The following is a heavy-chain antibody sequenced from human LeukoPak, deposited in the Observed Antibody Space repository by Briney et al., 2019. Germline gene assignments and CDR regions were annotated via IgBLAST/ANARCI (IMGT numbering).Heavy chain of an antibody. J-gene: IGHJ4*02. CDR1: GGSISSGDCY. CDR2: IYYSGST. Sequence: SETLSLTCTVSGGSISSGDCYWSWIRQPPGKGLEWIGYIYYSGSTYYSPSLKSRLTISVDTSKNQFSLKLSSVTAADTAVYYCARGDRGSGSWTFDYWGQGTLVTVSS. D-gene: IGHD3-10*01. CDR3: ARGDRGSGSWTFDY. V-gene: IGHV4-30-4*01.